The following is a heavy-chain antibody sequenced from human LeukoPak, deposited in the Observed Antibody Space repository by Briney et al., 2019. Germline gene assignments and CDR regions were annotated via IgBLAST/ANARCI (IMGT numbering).Heavy chain of an antibody. J-gene: IGHJ4*02. Sequence: ASVKVSCKASGGTFSSYAISWLRQAPGQGLEWMGGIIPIFGTANYAQKFQGRVTITADESTSTAYMELSSLRSEDTAVYYCARDINPTPHYDFWSGYFGYWGQGTLVTVSA. CDR1: GGTFSSYA. CDR2: IIPIFGTA. V-gene: IGHV1-69*13. CDR3: ARDINPTPHYDFWSGYFGY. D-gene: IGHD3-3*01.